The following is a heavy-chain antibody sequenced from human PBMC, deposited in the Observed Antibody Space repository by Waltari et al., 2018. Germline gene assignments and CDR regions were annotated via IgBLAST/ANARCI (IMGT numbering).Heavy chain of an antibody. J-gene: IGHJ4*02. CDR3: ARWDSPGRYFGD. CDR1: GGSFNNYF. Sequence: QVQLQESGPGLVKPSETLSLTCSVSGGSFNNYFWNWIRQPPGKALQWIGFIRHTGVTKSNPSLKSRVTMTVDTSKSQISLRLTSVSATDTAVYFCARWDSPGRYFGDWGQGTPVTVSS. D-gene: IGHD1-20*01. V-gene: IGHV4-59*08. CDR2: IRHTGVT.